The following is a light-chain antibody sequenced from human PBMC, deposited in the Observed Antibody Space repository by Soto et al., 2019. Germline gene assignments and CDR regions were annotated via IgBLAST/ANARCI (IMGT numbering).Light chain of an antibody. J-gene: IGKJ1*01. CDR2: DTS. V-gene: IGKV3-20*01. Sequence: IVLTQSPGTLSLSPGERATLSCRASQSVSSSYLAWYQQKPGQAPRLLISDTSSRATGIPDRFSGSGSGTDFTLAISRLEPEDFAVYYCQQCGSSPSFGQGTKVELK. CDR1: QSVSSSY. CDR3: QQCGSSPS.